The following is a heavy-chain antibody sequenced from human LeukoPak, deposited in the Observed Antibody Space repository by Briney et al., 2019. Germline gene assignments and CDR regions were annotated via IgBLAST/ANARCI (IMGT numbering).Heavy chain of an antibody. CDR3: ARGLSSGYYFNY. V-gene: IGHV4-30-4*01. Sequence: SETLALTCTVSGGSISSGDYYWSWIRQPPGKGLEWIGYIYYSGSTYYNPSLKSRVTISVDTSKNQFSLKLSSVTAADTAVYYCARGLSSGYYFNYWGQGTLVTVSS. CDR1: GGSISSGDYY. CDR2: IYYSGST. J-gene: IGHJ4*02. D-gene: IGHD3-22*01.